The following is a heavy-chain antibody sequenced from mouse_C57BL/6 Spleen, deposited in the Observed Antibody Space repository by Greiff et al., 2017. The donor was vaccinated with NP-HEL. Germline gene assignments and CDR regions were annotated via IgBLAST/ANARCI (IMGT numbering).Heavy chain of an antibody. Sequence: VHVKQSGPELVKPGASVKISCKASGYSFTGYYMNWVKQSPEKSLEWIGEINPSTGGTTYNQKFKAKATLTVDKSSSTAYMQLKSLTSEDSAVYYCARSYYYGSSYWYFDVWGTGTTVTVSS. CDR1: GYSFTGYY. D-gene: IGHD1-1*01. J-gene: IGHJ1*03. CDR3: ARSYYYGSSYWYFDV. V-gene: IGHV1-42*01. CDR2: INPSTGGT.